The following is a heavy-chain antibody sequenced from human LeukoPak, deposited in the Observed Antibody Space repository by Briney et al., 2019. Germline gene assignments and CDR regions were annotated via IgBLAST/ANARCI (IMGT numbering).Heavy chain of an antibody. J-gene: IGHJ4*02. CDR2: INHSGST. V-gene: IGHV4-34*01. CDR1: GGSSSGYY. D-gene: IGHD3-3*01. CDR3: ARTDFWSGSHFDY. Sequence: PSETLSLTCAVYGGSSSGYYWSWIRQRPGKGLEWIGEINHSGSTNYNPSLKSRVTISVDTSKNQFSLKLSSVTAADTAVYYCARTDFWSGSHFDYWGQGTLVTVSS.